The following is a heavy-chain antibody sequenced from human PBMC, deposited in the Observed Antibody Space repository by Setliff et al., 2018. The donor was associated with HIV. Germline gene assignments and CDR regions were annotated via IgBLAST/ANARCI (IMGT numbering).Heavy chain of an antibody. Sequence: SETLSLTCTVSGGSISSGNYYWSWVRQPPGKGLEWIGEIFHNGSTNYNPSLKSRVTISIDKSKNHLSLKLSSVTAADTAVYYCASQFTSSWVYNWFDPWGQGTLVTVS. V-gene: IGHV4-4*02. CDR2: IFHNGST. D-gene: IGHD6-13*01. CDR3: ASQFTSSWVYNWFDP. CDR1: GGSISSGNYY. J-gene: IGHJ5*02.